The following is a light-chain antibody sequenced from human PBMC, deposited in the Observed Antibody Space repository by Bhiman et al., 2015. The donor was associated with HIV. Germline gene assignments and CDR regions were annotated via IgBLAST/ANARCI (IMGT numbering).Light chain of an antibody. CDR2: GNT. V-gene: IGLV1-40*01. Sequence: QSVLTQPPSVSGAPGQRVTISCTGSSSNIGAGYDVHWFQQLPKTAPKLLIYGNTNRPSGVPDRFSGSKSGTSASLAVTGLQAEDEGDYYCQSYDTSLSGSWVFGGGTKLTVL. J-gene: IGLJ3*02. CDR1: SSNIGAGYD. CDR3: QSYDTSLSGSWV.